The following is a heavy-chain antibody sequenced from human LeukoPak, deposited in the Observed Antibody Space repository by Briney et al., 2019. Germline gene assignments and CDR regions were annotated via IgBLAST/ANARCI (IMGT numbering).Heavy chain of an antibody. Sequence: SETLSLTCTVSGGSISSYYWSWIRQPAGNGLEWIGRIYTSGSTNYNPSLKSRVTMSVDTSKNQFSLKLSSVTAADTAVYYCAREASTYYYDSSGYYYDYWGQGTLVTVSS. CDR3: AREASTYYYDSSGYYYDY. J-gene: IGHJ4*02. CDR2: IYTSGST. D-gene: IGHD3-22*01. CDR1: GGSISSYY. V-gene: IGHV4-4*07.